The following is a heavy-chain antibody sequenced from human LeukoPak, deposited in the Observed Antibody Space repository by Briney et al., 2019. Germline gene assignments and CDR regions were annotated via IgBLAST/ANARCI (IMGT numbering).Heavy chain of an antibody. CDR3: ARFIVVVPALYYYYYMDV. CDR2: IYYSGYT. CDR1: GGSISSYY. D-gene: IGHD2-2*01. Sequence: SETLSLTCTVSGGSISSYYWSWIRQPPGKGLKWIGNIYYSGYTTYSPSLRSRVTISVDTSKNQFSLKLSSVTAADTAVYYCARFIVVVPALYYYYYMDVWGKGTTVTVSS. V-gene: IGHV4-59*01. J-gene: IGHJ6*03.